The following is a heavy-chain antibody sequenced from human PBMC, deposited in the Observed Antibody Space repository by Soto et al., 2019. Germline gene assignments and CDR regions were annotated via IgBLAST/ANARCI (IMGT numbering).Heavy chain of an antibody. D-gene: IGHD2-15*01. J-gene: IGHJ6*02. V-gene: IGHV3-30*04. CDR1: ASTFSTYI. CDR3: AGGDNYYALGV. CDR2: ISFDGSNS. Sequence: QLQLVESGGGVVQPGRSLRLSWAASASTFSTYIMHWSPQAPGRGLEWVAFISFDGSNSNYADFVEGRFTISRDNPKNMLYLQLSSLRPDDTAVYYCAGGDNYYALGVWGQGTTVTVSS.